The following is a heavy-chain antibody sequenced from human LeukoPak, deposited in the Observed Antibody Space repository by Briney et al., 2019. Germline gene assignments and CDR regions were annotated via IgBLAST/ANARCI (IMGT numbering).Heavy chain of an antibody. CDR1: GFTVSSNY. Sequence: GGSLRLSCAASGFTVSSNYMSWVRQAPGKGLEWVSVIYSGGSTYYADSVKGRFTISRDNSKNTLYLQMNSLRAEDTAVYYCARARYDILTVSSPYYFDYWGQGTLVTVSS. CDR3: ARARYDILTVSSPYYFDY. J-gene: IGHJ4*02. CDR2: IYSGGST. D-gene: IGHD3-9*01. V-gene: IGHV3-66*01.